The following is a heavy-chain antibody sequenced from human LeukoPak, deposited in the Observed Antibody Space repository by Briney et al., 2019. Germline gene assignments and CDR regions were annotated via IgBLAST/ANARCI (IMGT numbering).Heavy chain of an antibody. CDR1: GFTFSSYA. CDR2: ISGSGGST. Sequence: GGSLRLSCAASGFTFSSYAMSWVRQAPREGLEWVSAISGSGGSTYYADSVKGRFTISRDNSKNTLYLQMNSLRAEDTAVYYCANLSTYYDILTGYRPEYFQHWGQSTLVTVSS. CDR3: ANLSTYYDILTGYRPEYFQH. J-gene: IGHJ1*01. D-gene: IGHD3-9*01. V-gene: IGHV3-23*01.